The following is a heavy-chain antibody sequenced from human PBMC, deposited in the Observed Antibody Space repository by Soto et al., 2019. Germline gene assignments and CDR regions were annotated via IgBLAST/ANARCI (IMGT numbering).Heavy chain of an antibody. CDR1: GFTFSTYS. Sequence: PGGSLRLSCAGSGFTFSTYSMHWVRQAPGKGLEYVSAISSNGGYTYYANSVKGRFTISRDNSKNTLYLQMDSLRAEDMAVYCCASQSHYSSGYSFDYWGQGTLVTVSS. CDR2: ISSNGGYT. J-gene: IGHJ4*02. V-gene: IGHV3-64*01. D-gene: IGHD3-22*01. CDR3: ASQSHYSSGYSFDY.